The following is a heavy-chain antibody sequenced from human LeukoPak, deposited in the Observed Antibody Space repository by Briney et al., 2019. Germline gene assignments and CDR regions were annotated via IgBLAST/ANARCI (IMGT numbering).Heavy chain of an antibody. D-gene: IGHD3-10*01. V-gene: IGHV4-34*01. CDR3: ARGGYYGSGNDFRFDP. CDR1: GDSFSGYY. J-gene: IGHJ5*02. CDR2: INHVGRT. Sequence: PSETLSLTCAVYGDSFSGYYWAWIRLPPEKGPEWIGEINHVGRTNYNPSLKSRVTISVETSKNQFSLKLKSVTAADTAVYYCARGGYYGSGNDFRFDPWGQGTLVTVSS.